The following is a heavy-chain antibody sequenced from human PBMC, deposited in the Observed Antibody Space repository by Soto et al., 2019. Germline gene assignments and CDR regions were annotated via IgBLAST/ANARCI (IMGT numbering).Heavy chain of an antibody. Sequence: EVQLVESGGGLVQPGGSLRLSCAASGFTFSSYWMHWVRQAPGKGLVWVSRINSDGSSTSYADSVKGRFTISRHNAKNTLYLQMNSLRAEDTAVYYCASRVQGSGSYHYYYGMDVWGQGTTVTVSS. CDR3: ASRVQGSGSYHYYYGMDV. D-gene: IGHD3-10*01. CDR2: INSDGSST. CDR1: GFTFSSYW. J-gene: IGHJ6*02. V-gene: IGHV3-74*01.